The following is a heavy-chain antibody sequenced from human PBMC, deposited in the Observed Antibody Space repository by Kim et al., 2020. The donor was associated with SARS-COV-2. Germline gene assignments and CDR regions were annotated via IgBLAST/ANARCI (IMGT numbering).Heavy chain of an antibody. CDR1: GFTFSSYS. Sequence: GGSLRLSCAASGFTFSSYSMNWVRQAPGKGLEWVSYISSSSSTIYYADSVKGRFTISRDNAKNSLYLQMNSLRDEDTAVYYCARDSGGYYDFWSGSSKYYYSYGMDVWGQGTTVADSS. J-gene: IGHJ6*02. CDR3: ARDSGGYYDFWSGSSKYYYSYGMDV. CDR2: ISSSSSTI. V-gene: IGHV3-48*02. D-gene: IGHD3-3*01.